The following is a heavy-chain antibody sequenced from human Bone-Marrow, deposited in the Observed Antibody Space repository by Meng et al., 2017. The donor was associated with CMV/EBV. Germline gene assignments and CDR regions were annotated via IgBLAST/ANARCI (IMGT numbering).Heavy chain of an antibody. Sequence: GESLKISCAASGFTFSSYAMSWVRQAPGKGLEWVSAISGSGGSTYYADSVKGRFTISRDNSKNTLYLQMNSLRAEDTAVYYCAREGVGALGYWGQGTLVTVSS. CDR3: AREGVGALGY. V-gene: IGHV3-23*01. D-gene: IGHD1-26*01. CDR2: ISGSGGST. J-gene: IGHJ4*02. CDR1: GFTFSSYA.